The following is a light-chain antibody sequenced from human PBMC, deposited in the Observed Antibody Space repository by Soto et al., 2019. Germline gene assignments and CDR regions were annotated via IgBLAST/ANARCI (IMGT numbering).Light chain of an antibody. V-gene: IGKV1-39*01. J-gene: IGKJ2*01. CDR1: QTINTY. CDR2: AAY. CDR3: QQSSSAPFN. Sequence: DIQMTQSPSSLAASVGDRVTITCRTSQTINTYLNWYQQQPGKAPKLLIYAAYNLQSGVPSRFSGSGSGTDFTLTITSLQPEDFAAYFWQQSSSAPFNFGPGTQLQIK.